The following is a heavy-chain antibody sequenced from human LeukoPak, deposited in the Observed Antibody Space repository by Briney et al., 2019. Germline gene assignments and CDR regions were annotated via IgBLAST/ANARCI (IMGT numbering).Heavy chain of an antibody. J-gene: IGHJ4*02. D-gene: IGHD3-9*01. CDR1: GGSVSSSSYY. CDR2: VYYSGST. Sequence: SETLSLTCTVSGGSVSSSSYYWGWIRQPPGKGLEWIGNVYYSGSTYYNPSLKSRVTISVDTSKNQFSLKLSSVTAADTAVYYCARMYYDILTGYSGAFDYWGQGTLVTVSS. CDR3: ARMYYDILTGYSGAFDY. V-gene: IGHV4-39*01.